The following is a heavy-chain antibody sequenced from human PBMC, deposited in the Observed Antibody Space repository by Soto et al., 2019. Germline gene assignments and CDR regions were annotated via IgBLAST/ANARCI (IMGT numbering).Heavy chain of an antibody. V-gene: IGHV4-59*01. Sequence: SETLSLTCTVSGGSISSYYWSWIRQPPGKGLEWIGYIYYSGSTNYNPSLKSRVTISVDTSKNQFSPKLSSVTAADTAVYYCARDNPGSGSYDYWGQGTLVTVSS. J-gene: IGHJ4*02. D-gene: IGHD3-10*01. CDR1: GGSISSYY. CDR2: IYYSGST. CDR3: ARDNPGSGSYDY.